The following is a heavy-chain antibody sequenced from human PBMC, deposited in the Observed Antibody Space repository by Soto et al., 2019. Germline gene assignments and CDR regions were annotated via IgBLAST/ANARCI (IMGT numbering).Heavy chain of an antibody. D-gene: IGHD3-3*01. Sequence: GGSLRLSCEASGFTFWNYAMTWVRQAPGKGPEWVSSISRNGDRTYYVDSVKGRFIISRDNSENTLFLQMDSLRAEDAAIYYCVKDWSGEKCPCMDVWGQGTTVTVSS. CDR1: GFTFWNYA. J-gene: IGHJ6*02. V-gene: IGHV3-23*01. CDR3: VKDWSGEKCPCMDV. CDR2: ISRNGDRT.